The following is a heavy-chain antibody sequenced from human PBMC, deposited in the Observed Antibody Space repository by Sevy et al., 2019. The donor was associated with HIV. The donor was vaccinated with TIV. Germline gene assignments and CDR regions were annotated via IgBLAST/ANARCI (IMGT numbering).Heavy chain of an antibody. CDR1: GYTFTSYD. CDR3: ARGGIFGVFAY. CDR2: MNPNSGST. J-gene: IGHJ4*02. D-gene: IGHD2-15*01. V-gene: IGHV1-8*01. Sequence: ASVKVSCKASGYTFTSYDINWVRQATGQGLEWMGWMNPNSGSTTYAQRFQGRVTMTRNTSISTAYMELSSLRSEDTAVYSCARGGIFGVFAYWGQGPLSPSPQ.